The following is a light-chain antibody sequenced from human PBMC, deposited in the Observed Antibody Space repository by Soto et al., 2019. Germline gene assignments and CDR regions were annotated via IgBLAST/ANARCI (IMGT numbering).Light chain of an antibody. J-gene: IGKJ1*01. CDR3: QQYDKYST. V-gene: IGKV1-5*01. CDR1: QTISVS. CDR2: DAS. Sequence: IPMTQSPSTLSASVGDTVTITCRASQTISVSLAWYRQKPGKAPNLLIYDASTLQEGVPSRFSGSGSGTELTLTVTRLQPDDFATYFCQQYDKYSTFGHGTKVDVK.